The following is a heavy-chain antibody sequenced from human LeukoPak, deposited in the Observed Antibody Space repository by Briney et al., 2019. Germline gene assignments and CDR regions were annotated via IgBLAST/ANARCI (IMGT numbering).Heavy chain of an antibody. V-gene: IGHV3-74*01. CDR1: GYTLSIYW. D-gene: IGHD5-24*01. CDR3: AREVTMTTITPLLW. J-gene: IGHJ4*02. CDR2: INSDGSST. Sequence: PGGSLRLSCAASGYTLSIYWMHWVRHAPGKGRVGVSRINSDGSSTSYADSVKGRFTISRDNAKNTLYLQMNSLRAEDTAVYYCAREVTMTTITPLLWWGQGTLVTVSS.